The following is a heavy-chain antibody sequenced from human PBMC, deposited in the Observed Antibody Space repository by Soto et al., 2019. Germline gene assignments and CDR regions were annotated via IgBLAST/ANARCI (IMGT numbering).Heavy chain of an antibody. CDR3: ARGGAPITIFGVVMSWFDP. J-gene: IGHJ5*02. CDR2: IYYSGST. Sequence: SETLSLTCTVSGGSISSSSYYWGWIRQPPGKGLGWIGSIYYSGSTYYNPSLKSRVTISVATSKNQFSLKLSSVTAADTAVFYCARGGAPITIFGVVMSWFDPWGQGTLVTVSS. D-gene: IGHD3-3*01. CDR1: GGSISSSSYY. V-gene: IGHV4-39*07.